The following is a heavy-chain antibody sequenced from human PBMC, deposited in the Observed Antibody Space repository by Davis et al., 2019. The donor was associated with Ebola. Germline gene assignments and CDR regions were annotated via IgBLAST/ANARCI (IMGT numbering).Heavy chain of an antibody. CDR2: IIPILGIA. Sequence: SVQVSCKASGGTFSSYTISWVRQAPGQGPEWMGRIIPILGIANYAQKFRGRVTMTRDTSTSTVYMELSSLRSEDTAVYYCARQDWVSGLLSRKQDYYYYGMDVWGQGTTVTVSS. V-gene: IGHV1-69*02. CDR1: GGTFSSYT. CDR3: ARQDWVSGLLSRKQDYYYYGMDV. D-gene: IGHD1-26*01. J-gene: IGHJ6*02.